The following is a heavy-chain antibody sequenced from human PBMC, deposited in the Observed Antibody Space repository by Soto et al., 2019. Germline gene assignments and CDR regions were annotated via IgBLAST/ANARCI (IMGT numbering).Heavy chain of an antibody. V-gene: IGHV3-23*01. J-gene: IGHJ1*01. Sequence: EVQLLESEGGLVQPGGALRLSCAASGFSFTSHAMSWVRQAPGKGLQWISSISAGSEGAYYADSVKGRFTISRDNSNNTLYLHMNSLRAEDTAVYYCARDLWWYLHWGQGTLVTVSS. D-gene: IGHD2-15*01. CDR3: ARDLWWYLH. CDR2: ISAGSEGA. CDR1: GFSFTSHA.